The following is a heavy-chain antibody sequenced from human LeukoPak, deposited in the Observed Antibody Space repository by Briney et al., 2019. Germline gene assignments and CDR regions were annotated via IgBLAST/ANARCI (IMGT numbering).Heavy chain of an antibody. J-gene: IGHJ4*02. CDR2: INHSGST. V-gene: IGHV4-34*01. D-gene: IGHD4-17*01. CDR1: GVSISTYY. Sequence: SETLSLTCTVSGVSISTYYWNWIRQPPGKGLEWIGEINHSGSTNYNPSLKSRVTISVDTSKNQFSLKLSSVTAADTAVYYCASKNDYGDSYYFDYWGQGTLVTVSS. CDR3: ASKNDYGDSYYFDY.